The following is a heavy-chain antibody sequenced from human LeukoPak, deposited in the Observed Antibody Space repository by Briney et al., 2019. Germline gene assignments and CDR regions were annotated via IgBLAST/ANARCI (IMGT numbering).Heavy chain of an antibody. D-gene: IGHD6-19*01. V-gene: IGHV3-7*03. CDR3: TSDLAAVPGPRMDV. Sequence: GGSLRLSCAASGFSFSSYYMSWVRQAPGKGLEWVALINTDGNERYYVDSVKGRFTISRDNARNSLYLQMDSLRDDDTAMYFCTSDLAAVPGPRMDVWGQGTTVTVSS. J-gene: IGHJ6*02. CDR1: GFSFSSYY. CDR2: INTDGNER.